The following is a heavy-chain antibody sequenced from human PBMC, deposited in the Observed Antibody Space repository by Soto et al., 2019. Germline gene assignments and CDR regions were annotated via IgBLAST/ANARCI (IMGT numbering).Heavy chain of an antibody. CDR1: GGTFSSYA. CDR3: ARDRDSSGYYDY. J-gene: IGHJ4*02. V-gene: IGHV1-69*06. D-gene: IGHD3-22*01. Sequence: GASVKVSCKASGGTFSSYAISWVRQAPGQGLEWMGGIIPIFGTANYAQKFQGRVTITADKSTSTAYMELSSLRSEDTAVYYCARDRDSSGYYDYWGQGTLVTVSS. CDR2: IIPIFGTA.